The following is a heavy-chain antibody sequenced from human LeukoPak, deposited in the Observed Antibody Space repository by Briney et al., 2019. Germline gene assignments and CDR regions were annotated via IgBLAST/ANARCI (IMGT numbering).Heavy chain of an antibody. J-gene: IGHJ4*02. CDR1: GYTFTSYA. CDR3: ARGVNWNDDSTSFDY. Sequence: SVKVSCKASGYTFTSYAMHWVRQATGQRLEWMGGIIPIFGTANYAQKFQGRVTITADESTSTAYMELSSLRSEDTSVYYCARGVNWNDDSTSFDYWGQGTLVTVSS. CDR2: IIPIFGTA. V-gene: IGHV1-69*13. D-gene: IGHD1-20*01.